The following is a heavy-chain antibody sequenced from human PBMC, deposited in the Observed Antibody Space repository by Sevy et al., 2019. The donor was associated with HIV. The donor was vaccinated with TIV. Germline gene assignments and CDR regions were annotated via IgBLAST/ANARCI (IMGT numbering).Heavy chain of an antibody. V-gene: IGHV3-30*18. D-gene: IGHD6-6*01. CDR3: AKVRSSSTPTDRKYYYYGMDV. J-gene: IGHJ6*02. Sequence: GGSLRLSCAASGFTFSSYGMHWVRQAPGKGLEWVAVISYDGSNKYYADSVKGRFTISRDNSKNTLYLQMNSLRAEDTAVYYCAKVRSSSTPTDRKYYYYGMDVWGQRTTVTVSS. CDR2: ISYDGSNK. CDR1: GFTFSSYG.